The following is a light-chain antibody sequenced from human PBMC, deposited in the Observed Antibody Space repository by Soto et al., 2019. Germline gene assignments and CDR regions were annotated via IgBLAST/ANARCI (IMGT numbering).Light chain of an antibody. CDR2: DNN. J-gene: IGLJ2*01. CDR3: AAWDDSLSGVV. V-gene: IGLV1-44*01. CDR1: SSNIGSHT. Sequence: QSVLTQPPSASGTPGQRVTISCSGGSSNIGSHTVNWYHQLPGTAPKLLIYDNNERPSGVPDRFSGSKSGTSASLAISGLQSEDEADYYCAAWDDSLSGVVFGGGTKLTVL.